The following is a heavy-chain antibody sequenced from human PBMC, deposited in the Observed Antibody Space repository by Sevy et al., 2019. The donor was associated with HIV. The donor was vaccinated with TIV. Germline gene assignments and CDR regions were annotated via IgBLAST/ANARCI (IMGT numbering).Heavy chain of an antibody. Sequence: GGSLRLSCAASGFTFSSYSMNWVRQAPGKGLEWVSYISSSSSTIYYADSVKGRFTISRDNAKNSLYLQMNSLRDEDTAVYYCARDAGSRYMYYDSSGYYYFDYWGQGTLVTVSS. CDR1: GFTFSSYS. CDR2: ISSSSSTI. V-gene: IGHV3-48*02. CDR3: ARDAGSRYMYYDSSGYYYFDY. D-gene: IGHD3-22*01. J-gene: IGHJ4*02.